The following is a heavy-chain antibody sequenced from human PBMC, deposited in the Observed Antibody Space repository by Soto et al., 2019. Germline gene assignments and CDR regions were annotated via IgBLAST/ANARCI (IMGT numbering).Heavy chain of an antibody. Sequence: GGSLRLSCAASGFTFSSYSMNWVRQAPGKGLEWVSSISSSSSYIYYADSVKGRFTISRDNAKNSLYLQMNSLRAEDTAVYYCAREHRYSGYDRDDAFDIWGQGTMVTVSS. J-gene: IGHJ3*02. CDR3: AREHRYSGYDRDDAFDI. CDR2: ISSSSSYI. CDR1: GFTFSSYS. V-gene: IGHV3-21*01. D-gene: IGHD5-12*01.